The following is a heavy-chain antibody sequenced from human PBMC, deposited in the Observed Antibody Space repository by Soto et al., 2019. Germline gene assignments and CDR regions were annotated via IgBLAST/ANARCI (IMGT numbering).Heavy chain of an antibody. CDR2: ISGSGGST. CDR3: AKVSRPDSSGYYYFDY. D-gene: IGHD3-22*01. V-gene: IGHV3-23*01. Sequence: HPGGSLRLSCAASGFTFSSYAMSWVRQAPGKGLEWVSAISGSGGSTYYADSVKGRFTISRDNSKNTLYLQMNSLRAEDTAVYYCAKVSRPDSSGYYYFDYWGQGTLVTVSS. CDR1: GFTFSSYA. J-gene: IGHJ4*02.